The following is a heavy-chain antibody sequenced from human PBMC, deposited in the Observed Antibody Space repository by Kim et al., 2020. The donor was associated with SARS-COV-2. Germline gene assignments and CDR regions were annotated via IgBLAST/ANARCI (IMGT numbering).Heavy chain of an antibody. CDR3: ATYTEILLWFGGCFDY. D-gene: IGHD3-10*01. CDR1: GGSISSSSYY. Sequence: SETLSLTCTVSGGSISSSSYYWGWIRQPPGKGLEWIGSIYYSGSTYYNPSLKSRVTISVDTSKNQFSLKLSSVTAADTAVYYCATYTEILLWFGGCFDYWGQGTLVTVSS. J-gene: IGHJ4*02. CDR2: IYYSGST. V-gene: IGHV4-39*07.